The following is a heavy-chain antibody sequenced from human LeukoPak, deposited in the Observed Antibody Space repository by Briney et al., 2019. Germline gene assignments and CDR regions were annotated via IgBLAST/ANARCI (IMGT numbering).Heavy chain of an antibody. CDR1: GFTVSSNY. Sequence: GGSLRLSCAASGFTVSSNYMSWVRQAPGKGLEWVSIIYSGGSTYYADSVKGRFTISRDNSKNTLYLQMNSLRAEDTALYYCARDGEQQIPFDYWGQGTLVTVSS. J-gene: IGHJ4*02. CDR3: ARDGEQQIPFDY. D-gene: IGHD6-13*01. CDR2: IYSGGST. V-gene: IGHV3-66*01.